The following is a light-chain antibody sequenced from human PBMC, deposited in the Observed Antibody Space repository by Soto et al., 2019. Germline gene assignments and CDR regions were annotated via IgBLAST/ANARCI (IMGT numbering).Light chain of an antibody. J-gene: IGKJ1*01. CDR1: QSISTW. Sequence: DIQMTQSPSTLSASVGDRVTITCRASQSISTWLAWYQQKPGKAPKLLIYKASSLKSGVPSRFSGSGSGTDFTFTISSMQHDDFATYYGRQYYPYPWTFGQGTKVEIK. CDR3: RQYYPYPWT. V-gene: IGKV1-5*03. CDR2: KAS.